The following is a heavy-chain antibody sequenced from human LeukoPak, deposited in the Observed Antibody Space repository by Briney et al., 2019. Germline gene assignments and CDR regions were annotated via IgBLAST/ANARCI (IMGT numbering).Heavy chain of an antibody. CDR1: GFTVTRNF. D-gene: IGHD1-1*01. Sequence: GGSLRLSCAASGFTVTRNFMSWVRQAPGKGLEWVSVIYSDGNTYYADSVKGRFTVSRDTSRNTLSLQMNSLRGENTAGNYCVRGGSDDWKRFVSWGQGTLVSVSP. V-gene: IGHV3-53*01. CDR2: IYSDGNT. J-gene: IGHJ4*02. CDR3: VRGGSDDWKRFVS.